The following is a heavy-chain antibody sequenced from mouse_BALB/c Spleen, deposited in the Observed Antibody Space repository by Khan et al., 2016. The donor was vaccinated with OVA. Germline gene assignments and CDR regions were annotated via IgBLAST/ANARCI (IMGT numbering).Heavy chain of an antibody. J-gene: IGHJ3*01. Sequence: QVQLKQSGAELMTPGASVKISCKATGYTFSSYWIEWIKQRPGHGLEWIGDILPGSDSTNYNEKFQGKATFTADTSSNTAYMQLSSLTSEDSAVYCCARGGYGGFAYWGQGTLVTVSA. CDR1: GYTFSSYW. CDR2: ILPGSDST. D-gene: IGHD2-2*01. V-gene: IGHV1-9*01. CDR3: ARGGYGGFAY.